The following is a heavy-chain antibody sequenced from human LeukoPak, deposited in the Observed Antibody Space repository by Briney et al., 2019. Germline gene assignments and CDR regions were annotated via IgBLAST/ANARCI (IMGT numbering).Heavy chain of an antibody. V-gene: IGHV1-18*01. CDR3: ARDRGYCTSTSCYGGYYYYYDMDV. D-gene: IGHD2-2*01. CDR1: GYTFTSYG. J-gene: IGHJ6*04. CDR2: ISAYNGNT. Sequence: ASVKVSCKASGYTFTSYGISWVRQAPGQGLEWMGWISAYNGNTNYAQNLQGRVTMTTDTSTSTAYMELRSLRADDTAVYYCARDRGYCTSTSCYGGYYYYYDMDVWGKGTTVTVSS.